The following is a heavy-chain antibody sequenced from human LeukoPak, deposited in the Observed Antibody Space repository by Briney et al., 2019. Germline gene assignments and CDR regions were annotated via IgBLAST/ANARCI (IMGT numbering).Heavy chain of an antibody. CDR3: ARDRGLGYGEMQYFDY. J-gene: IGHJ4*02. CDR2: IYYSGST. V-gene: IGHV4-59*01. D-gene: IGHD4-17*01. Sequence: TSETLSLTCTVSGGSISSYYWSWIRQPPGKGLEWIGYIYYSGSTNYNPSLKSRVTISVDTSKNQFSLELSSVTAADTAVYYCARDRGLGYGEMQYFDYWGQGTLRTVSS. CDR1: GGSISSYY.